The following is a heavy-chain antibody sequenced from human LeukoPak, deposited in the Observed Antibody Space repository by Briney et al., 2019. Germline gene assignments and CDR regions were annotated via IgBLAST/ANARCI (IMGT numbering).Heavy chain of an antibody. CDR2: ISSNGGST. CDR1: GFTFSSYA. D-gene: IGHD3-10*01. J-gene: IGHJ4*02. V-gene: IGHV3-64*01. CDR3: AKDSVPSLLWFGTPLY. Sequence: PGGSLRLSCAASGFTFSSYAMHWVRQAPGKGLEYVSAISSNGGSTYYANSVKGRFTISRDNSKNTLYLQMNSLRAEDTAVYYCAKDSVPSLLWFGTPLYWGQGTLVTVSS.